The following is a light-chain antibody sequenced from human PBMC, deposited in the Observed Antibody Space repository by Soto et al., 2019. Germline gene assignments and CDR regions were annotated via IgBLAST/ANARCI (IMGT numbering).Light chain of an antibody. Sequence: ETVLTQSPATLSLSPGERATLSCRASRSISTYLAWYQQKPGRAPRLLIYEALNRATGIPARFSGSGSGTDFTLTITSLEPEDFAVYYCQQRSNWPPTFGQGTKVDIK. J-gene: IGKJ1*01. CDR1: RSISTY. CDR3: QQRSNWPPT. CDR2: EAL. V-gene: IGKV3-11*01.